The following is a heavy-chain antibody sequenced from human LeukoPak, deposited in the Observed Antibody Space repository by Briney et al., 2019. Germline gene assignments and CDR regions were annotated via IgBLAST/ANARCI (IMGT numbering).Heavy chain of an antibody. J-gene: IGHJ6*03. D-gene: IGHD3-10*01. CDR2: ISSHGDST. CDR1: GFTFSSYA. V-gene: IGHV3-64*01. CDR3: ARGSSYYGSGSYYNEPMDV. Sequence: GGSLRLACAASGFTFSSYAMHWVRQAPGKGLEYVSAISSHGDSTYYANSVKGKITISRDNSRNTLYLQMGSLSGEDMAVYYCARGSSYYGSGSYYNEPMDVWGKGTTVTISS.